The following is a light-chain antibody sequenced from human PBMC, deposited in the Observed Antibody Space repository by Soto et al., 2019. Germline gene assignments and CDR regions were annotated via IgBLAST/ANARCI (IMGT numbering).Light chain of an antibody. CDR2: AAS. J-gene: IGKJ1*01. CDR3: QQFDDSQWT. V-gene: IGKV3-20*01. Sequence: LVLTQSPVTLSLSPGERATLSCWASQSVHSRYLSWYQQKVGQAPRLLIFAASRRATGIPDRFSGSGSGTDFTLTISRLEPEDFAVYYCQQFDDSQWTFGQGTKVDIK. CDR1: QSVHSRY.